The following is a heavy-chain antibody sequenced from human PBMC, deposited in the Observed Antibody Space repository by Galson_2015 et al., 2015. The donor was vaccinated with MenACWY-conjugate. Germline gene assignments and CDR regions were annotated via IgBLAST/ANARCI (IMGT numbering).Heavy chain of an antibody. J-gene: IGHJ4*02. CDR1: GFALCSYW. CDR2: IKQDGREK. CDR3: ARDTRGHFDY. Sequence: SLRLACAVSGFALCSYWLSWVREAAGMGLELVANIKQDGREKNYVDSVKGRFTISRDNADNSVYLQMDSLRVEDTAVYYCARDTRGHFDYWGQGTLVTFSS. V-gene: IGHV3-7*03.